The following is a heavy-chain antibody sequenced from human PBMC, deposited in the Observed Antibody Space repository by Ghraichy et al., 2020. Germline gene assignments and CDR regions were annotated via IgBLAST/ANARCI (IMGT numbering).Heavy chain of an antibody. D-gene: IGHD3-22*01. J-gene: IGHJ6*02. CDR1: GGSISSSSYY. CDR3: ARVGYYDSSGYQGGMDV. V-gene: IGHV4-39*01. CDR2: IYYSGST. Sequence: SETLSLTCTVSGGSISSSSYYWGWIHQPPGKGLEWIGSIYYSGSTYYNPSLKSRVTISVDTSKNQFSLKLSSVTAADTAVYYCARVGYYDSSGYQGGMDVWGQGTTVTVSS.